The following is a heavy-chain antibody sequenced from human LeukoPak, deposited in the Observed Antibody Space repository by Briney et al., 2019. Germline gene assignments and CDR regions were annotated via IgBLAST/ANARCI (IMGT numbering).Heavy chain of an antibody. CDR2: ISGSGGST. Sequence: PGGSLRLSCAASGFTFGSYAMYWVRQAPGKGLEWVSGISGSGGSTFYADSVKGRFTIPRDNSENTVYLQMTSLRADDTAVYYCAKTTAGYSSGRYPGWPVDYWGQGTLVTVSS. V-gene: IGHV3-23*01. J-gene: IGHJ4*02. CDR3: AKTTAGYSSGRYPGWPVDY. CDR1: GFTFGSYA. D-gene: IGHD6-19*01.